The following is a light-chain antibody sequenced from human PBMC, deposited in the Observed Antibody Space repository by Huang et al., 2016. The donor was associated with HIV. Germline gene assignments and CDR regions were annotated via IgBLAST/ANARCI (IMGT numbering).Light chain of an antibody. J-gene: IGKJ3*01. CDR2: AAS. CDR3: LQLNSYPGA. Sequence: IQLTQSPSSLSASVGDRVTITCRASQDIGSYLAWYQQKPGKAPNRLIYAASTLESGVPSRFRGSGSGTDFTLTINNLQPEDFATYYCLQLNSYPGAFGPGTNVDV. V-gene: IGKV1-9*01. CDR1: QDIGSY.